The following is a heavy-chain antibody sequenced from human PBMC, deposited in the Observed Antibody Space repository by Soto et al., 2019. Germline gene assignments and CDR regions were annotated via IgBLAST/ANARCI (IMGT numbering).Heavy chain of an antibody. CDR2: ISGSGGST. V-gene: IGHV3-23*01. Sequence: PGGSLRLSCAASGFTFSSYAMSWVRQAPGKGLEWVSAISGSGGSTYYADSVKGRFTISRDNSKNTLYLQMNSLRAEDTAVYYCAKKGGTSGSYSASYYGMDVWGQGTTVTVSS. D-gene: IGHD1-26*01. CDR1: GFTFSSYA. CDR3: AKKGGTSGSYSASYYGMDV. J-gene: IGHJ6*02.